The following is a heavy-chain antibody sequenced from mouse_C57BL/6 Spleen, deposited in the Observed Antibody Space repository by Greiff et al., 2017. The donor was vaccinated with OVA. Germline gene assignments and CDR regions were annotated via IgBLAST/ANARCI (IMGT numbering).Heavy chain of an antibody. CDR3: ARSRSYFDY. CDR1: GYTFTDYY. Sequence: VQLQQSGPELVKPGASVKISCKASGYTFTDYYMNWVKQSHGKSLEWIGDINPNNGGTSYNQKFKGKATLTVDKSSSTAYMELRSLTSEDSAVYYCARSRSYFDYWGQGTTLTVSS. V-gene: IGHV1-26*01. CDR2: INPNNGGT. J-gene: IGHJ2*01.